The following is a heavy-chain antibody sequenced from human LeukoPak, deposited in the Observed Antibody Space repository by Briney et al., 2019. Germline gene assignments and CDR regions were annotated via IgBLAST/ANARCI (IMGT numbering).Heavy chain of an antibody. Sequence: GGSLRLSCAASGFTVSSNYMSWVRQAPGKGLEWVSVIYSGGSTYYADSVKGRSTISRDNSKNTLYLQMNSLRAEDTAVYYCARDYSTYYYGSSRGRYFDYWGQGTLVTVSS. D-gene: IGHD3-10*01. CDR3: ARDYSTYYYGSSRGRYFDY. CDR2: IYSGGST. V-gene: IGHV3-66*01. CDR1: GFTVSSNY. J-gene: IGHJ4*02.